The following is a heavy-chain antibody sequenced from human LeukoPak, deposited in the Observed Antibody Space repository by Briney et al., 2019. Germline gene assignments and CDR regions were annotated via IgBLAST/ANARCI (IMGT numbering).Heavy chain of an antibody. V-gene: IGHV1-46*01. J-gene: IGHJ5*02. Sequence: ASVKVSCKASGYTFTSYYMHWVRQAPGQGLEWMGIINPSGGSTSYAQKFQGRVTMTRDTSTSTVYMELSSLRSEDTAVYYCARSGYSSGHKGGNWFDPWGQGTLVTVSS. CDR3: ARSGYSSGHKGGNWFDP. CDR1: GYTFTSYY. D-gene: IGHD6-19*01. CDR2: INPSGGST.